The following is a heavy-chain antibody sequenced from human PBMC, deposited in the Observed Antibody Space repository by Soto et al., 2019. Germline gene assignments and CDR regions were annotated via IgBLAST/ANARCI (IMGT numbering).Heavy chain of an antibody. Sequence: HPGGSLRLSCAASGFTFGSYAMSWVGQAPGKGLEWVSAISGSGGSTYYADSVKGRFTISRDNSKNTLYLQMNSLRAEDTAVYYCAKDKGRPAGYYDSSPNDYWGQGTLVTVAS. V-gene: IGHV3-23*01. D-gene: IGHD3-22*01. CDR2: ISGSGGST. J-gene: IGHJ4*02. CDR3: AKDKGRPAGYYDSSPNDY. CDR1: GFTFGSYA.